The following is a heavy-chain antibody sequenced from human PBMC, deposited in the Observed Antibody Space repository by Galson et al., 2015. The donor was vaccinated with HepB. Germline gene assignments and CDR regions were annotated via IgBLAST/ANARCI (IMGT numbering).Heavy chain of an antibody. CDR1: GYTFTSYG. V-gene: IGHV1-18*01. Sequence: SVKVSCKASGYTFTSYGISWVRQAPGQGLEWMGWISAYNGNTNYAQKLQGRVTMTTDTSTSTAYMELRSLRSDDTAVYYCARDQWLVGNALRYFDWYDYWGQGTLVTVSS. CDR2: ISAYNGNT. D-gene: IGHD3-9*01. J-gene: IGHJ4*02. CDR3: ARDQWLVGNALRYFDWYDY.